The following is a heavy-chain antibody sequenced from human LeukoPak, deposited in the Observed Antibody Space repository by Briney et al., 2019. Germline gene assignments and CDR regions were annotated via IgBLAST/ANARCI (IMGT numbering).Heavy chain of an antibody. Sequence: SETLSLTCTVSGGSISSSSYYWGWIRQPPGKGLEWIGSIYYSGSTYYNPSLKSRVTISVDTSKNQFSLKLSSVTPEDTAVYYCARRRYYDYTGFFDYWGQGTLVTVSS. V-gene: IGHV4-39*01. J-gene: IGHJ4*02. D-gene: IGHD3-22*01. CDR1: GGSISSSSYY. CDR3: ARRRYYDYTGFFDY. CDR2: IYYSGST.